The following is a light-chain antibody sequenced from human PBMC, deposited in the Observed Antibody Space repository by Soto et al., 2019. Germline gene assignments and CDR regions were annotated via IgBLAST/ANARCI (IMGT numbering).Light chain of an antibody. CDR1: HNWIIY. V-gene: IGKV3-11*01. J-gene: IGKJ5*01. Sequence: VVLTQSQATMSFYTGERATLSCRASHNWIIYVAWYQPTPGHAPRLLFYDASNRANGIPDRFSGSGSGTDFLLTNSTLDPEDSAVYCCQQRNWWPPITFGQGTRLEI. CDR2: DAS. CDR3: QQRNWWPPIT.